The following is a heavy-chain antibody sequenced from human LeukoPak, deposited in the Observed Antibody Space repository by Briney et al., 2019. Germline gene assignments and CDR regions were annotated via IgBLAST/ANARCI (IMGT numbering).Heavy chain of an antibody. V-gene: IGHV3-23*01. J-gene: IGHJ4*02. Sequence: GRSLRLSCAASGFTFSSYPMSWVRQAPGKGLEWVSATSASGGSTYYVDSVKGRYTISRDNSRNTLYLQMNSLRAEDTAVYYCAKLKYYYDSSGYFDYWGQGTLVTVSS. CDR1: GFTFSSYP. CDR2: TSASGGST. CDR3: AKLKYYYDSSGYFDY. D-gene: IGHD3-22*01.